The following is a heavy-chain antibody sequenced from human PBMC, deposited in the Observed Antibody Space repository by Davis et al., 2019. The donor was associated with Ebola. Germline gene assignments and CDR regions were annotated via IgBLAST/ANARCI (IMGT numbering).Heavy chain of an antibody. Sequence: GESLKISCAASGFVFGDYWVTWVRQAPGKGLEWVANINQDGSQKSYADSVRGRFTISRDNAKNSLYLQMDSLRAEDTAIYYCARVPVSVVAANNRFDSWGQGTLVIVSS. CDR1: GFVFGDYW. V-gene: IGHV3-7*03. CDR3: ARVPVSVVAANNRFDS. D-gene: IGHD2-15*01. J-gene: IGHJ5*01. CDR2: INQDGSQK.